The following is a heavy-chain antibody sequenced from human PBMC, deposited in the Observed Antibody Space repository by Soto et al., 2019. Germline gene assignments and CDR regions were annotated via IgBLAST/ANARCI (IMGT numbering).Heavy chain of an antibody. D-gene: IGHD1-26*01. Sequence: GGSLRLSCETSKFTFSSYWMTWVRRTPGKGLEWVANINGEGGEKNYADSVKGRFTISRDKAKKSLFLQMNSLRAEDTAVYYCARGLYNGSPHLFYWGQGTLVTVSS. V-gene: IGHV3-7*05. CDR1: KFTFSSYW. CDR3: ARGLYNGSPHLFY. CDR2: INGEGGEK. J-gene: IGHJ4*02.